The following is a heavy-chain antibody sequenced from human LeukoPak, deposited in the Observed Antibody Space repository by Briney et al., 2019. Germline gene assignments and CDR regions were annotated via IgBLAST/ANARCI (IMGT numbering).Heavy chain of an antibody. D-gene: IGHD6-13*01. Sequence: GGSLTLSCAASGFTFSSYAMSWVRQAPGKGLGWVSAISGSGGSTYYADSVKGRFTISRDNSKNTLYLQMNSLRAEDTAVYYCAKDRVLMYSSSWFDYWGQGTLVTVSS. CDR2: ISGSGGST. J-gene: IGHJ4*02. CDR3: AKDRVLMYSSSWFDY. V-gene: IGHV3-23*01. CDR1: GFTFSSYA.